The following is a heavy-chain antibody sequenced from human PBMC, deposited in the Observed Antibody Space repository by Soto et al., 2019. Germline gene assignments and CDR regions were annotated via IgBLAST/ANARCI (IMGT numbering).Heavy chain of an antibody. J-gene: IGHJ4*02. Sequence: QVQLVQSGAEVKKPGASVKVSCKASGYTFTSYYMHWVRQAPGQGLEWMGIINPSGGSTSYAQKLPDRVTMTRDTSRSTAYMELSSLRSEDTAVYDCARSRVVKYIVGFAYWGQGTLVTVSS. V-gene: IGHV1-46*03. CDR1: GYTFTSYY. CDR3: ARSRVVKYIVGFAY. D-gene: IGHD2-15*01. CDR2: INPSGGST.